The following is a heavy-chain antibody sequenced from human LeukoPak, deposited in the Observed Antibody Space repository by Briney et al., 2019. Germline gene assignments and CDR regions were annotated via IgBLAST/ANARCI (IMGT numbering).Heavy chain of an antibody. V-gene: IGHV4-34*01. CDR2: INHSGST. D-gene: IGHD5-18*01. Sequence: PSETLSLTCAVYGGSFSGYYWSWIRQPPGKGLEWIWEINHSGSTNYNPSLKSRVTISVDTSKNQFSLKLSSVTAADTAVYYCARYVDTAMAVDYWGQGTLVTVSS. CDR3: ARYVDTAMAVDY. J-gene: IGHJ4*02. CDR1: GGSFSGYY.